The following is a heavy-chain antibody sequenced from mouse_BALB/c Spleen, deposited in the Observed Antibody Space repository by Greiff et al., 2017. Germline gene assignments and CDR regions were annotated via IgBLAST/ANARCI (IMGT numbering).Heavy chain of an antibody. CDR3: ATYGNYWYFDV. D-gene: IGHD2-1*01. CDR1: GYTFTDYN. V-gene: IGHV1S29*02. J-gene: IGHJ1*01. Sequence: VQLQQSGPELVKPGASVKISCKASGYTFTDYNMHWVKQSHGKSLEWIGYIYPYNGGTGYNQKFKSKATLTVDNSSSTAYMELRSLTSEDSAVYYCATYGNYWYFDVWGAGTTVTVSS. CDR2: IYPYNGGT.